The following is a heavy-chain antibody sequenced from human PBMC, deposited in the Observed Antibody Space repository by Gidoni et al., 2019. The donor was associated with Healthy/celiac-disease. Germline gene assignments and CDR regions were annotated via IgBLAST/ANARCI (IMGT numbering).Heavy chain of an antibody. D-gene: IGHD6-13*01. J-gene: IGHJ5*02. CDR1: GGSFGGYY. V-gene: IGHV4-34*01. Sequence: QVQLQQWGAGLLKPSETLSLTCAVYGGSFGGYYWGWIRQPPGKGLEWIGEINHSGSTNYNPSLKSRVTISVDTSKNQVSLKLSSVTPADTAVYYCARGGIAGEKYVWGWFDPWGQGTLVTVSS. CDR2: INHSGST. CDR3: ARGGIAGEKYVWGWFDP.